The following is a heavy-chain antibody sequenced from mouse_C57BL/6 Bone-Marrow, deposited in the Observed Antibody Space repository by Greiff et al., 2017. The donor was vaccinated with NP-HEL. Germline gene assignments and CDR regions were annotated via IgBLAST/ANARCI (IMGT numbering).Heavy chain of an antibody. CDR1: GYTFTSYT. CDR2: INPSSGYT. Sequence: VKLQESGAELARPGASVKMSCKASGYTFTSYTMHWVKQRPGQGLEWIGYINPSSGYTKYNQKFKDKATLTADKSSSTAYMQLSSLTSEDSAVYYCARSMITTRLPYYYAMDYWGQGTSVTVSS. D-gene: IGHD2-4*01. CDR3: ARSMITTRLPYYYAMDY. V-gene: IGHV1-4*01. J-gene: IGHJ4*01.